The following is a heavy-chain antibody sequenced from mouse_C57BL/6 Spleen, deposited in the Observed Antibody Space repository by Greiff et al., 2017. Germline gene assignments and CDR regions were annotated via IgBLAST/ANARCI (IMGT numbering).Heavy chain of an antibody. J-gene: IGHJ3*01. D-gene: IGHD2-3*01. CDR2: IDPGDGET. V-gene: IGHV14-2*01. CDR3: AREGYDGYYGWFAY. Sequence: EVKLQESGAELVKPGASVKLSCTASGFNIKDYYMPWVKQRTEQGLEWIGRIDPGDGETKYAPKFQGKATITADTSSNTAYLQLSSLTSEDTAVYYCAREGYDGYYGWFAYWGQGTLVTVSA. CDR1: GFNIKDYY.